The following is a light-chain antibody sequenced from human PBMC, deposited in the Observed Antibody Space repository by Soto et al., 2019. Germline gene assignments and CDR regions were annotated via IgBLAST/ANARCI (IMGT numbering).Light chain of an antibody. J-gene: IGLJ1*01. CDR3: SSYAGSNNFV. Sequence: LTQPPSASGSPGQSVTISCTGTSSGVGGYNYVSWYQQHPGKAPKLMIYEVSERPSGVPDRFSGSKSSNTASLTVSGLQAEDEADYYCSSYAGSNNFVFGTGTKVTVL. CDR1: SSGVGGYNY. CDR2: EVS. V-gene: IGLV2-8*01.